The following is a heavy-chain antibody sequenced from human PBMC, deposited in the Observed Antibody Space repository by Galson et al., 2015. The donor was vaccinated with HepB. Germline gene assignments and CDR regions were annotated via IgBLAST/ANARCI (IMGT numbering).Heavy chain of an antibody. CDR3: ATGGWDSSGYKAHRFGDAFDI. V-gene: IGHV5-51*01. CDR1: GYSFTSYW. CDR2: IYPGDSDT. D-gene: IGHD3-22*01. J-gene: IGHJ3*02. Sequence: QSGAEVKKPGESLKISCKGSGYSFTSYWIGWVRQMPGKGLEWMGIIYPGDSDTRHSPSFQGQVTISADKSISTAYLQWSSLKASDTAMYYCATGGWDSSGYKAHRFGDAFDIWGQGTMVTVSS.